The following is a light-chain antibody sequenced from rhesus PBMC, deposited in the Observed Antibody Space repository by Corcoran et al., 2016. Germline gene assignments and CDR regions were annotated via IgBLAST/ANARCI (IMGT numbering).Light chain of an antibody. CDR1: QDISSY. V-gene: IGKV1-43*02. Sequence: DIQMTQSPSSLSASVGDRVSITCRSSQDISSYLNWYKQKPGKAPKRLIYKSSSLESGVPSRFSGSGAVTDFTLTISSRQPEDFATYYCLQYNGDPWTFGQGTKVEIK. CDR2: KSS. CDR3: LQYNGDPWT. J-gene: IGKJ1*01.